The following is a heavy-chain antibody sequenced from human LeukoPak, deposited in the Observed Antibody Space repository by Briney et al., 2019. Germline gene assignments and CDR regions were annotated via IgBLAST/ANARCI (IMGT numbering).Heavy chain of an antibody. CDR3: AKDPFMDYYGSGSYYSPIHQFDY. CDR1: GFTFTSYG. Sequence: GRSLRLSCAASGFTFTSYGMHWVRQAPGKGLEWVSVISYDGSNKYYADSVKGRFTISRDNSKNTLYLQMNSLRAEDTAVYYCAKDPFMDYYGSGSYYSPIHQFDYWGQGTLVTVSS. CDR2: ISYDGSNK. D-gene: IGHD3-10*01. V-gene: IGHV3-30*18. J-gene: IGHJ4*02.